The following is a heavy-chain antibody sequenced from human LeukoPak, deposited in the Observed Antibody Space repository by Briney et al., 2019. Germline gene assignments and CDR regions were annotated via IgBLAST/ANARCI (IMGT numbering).Heavy chain of an antibody. Sequence: ASVKDSCKASGGTFSSYTISWVRQAPGQGLEWMGRIIPILGIANYAQKFQGRVTITADKSTSTAYMELSSLRSEDTAVYYCARSEEMATIDYWGQGTLVTVSS. CDR2: IIPILGIA. D-gene: IGHD5-24*01. J-gene: IGHJ4*02. CDR3: ARSEEMATIDY. V-gene: IGHV1-69*02. CDR1: GGTFSSYT.